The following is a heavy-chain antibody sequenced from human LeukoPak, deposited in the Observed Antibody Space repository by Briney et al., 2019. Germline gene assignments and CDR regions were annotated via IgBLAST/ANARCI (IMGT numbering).Heavy chain of an antibody. CDR3: AELGITMIGGV. V-gene: IGHV3-48*03. Sequence: CLRLSCAASGFAFSSFEMNWVREAPGKGLGWVSYISSSGSTIYYAASVKGRFTISRDNSKNSVYLQMISLRAEDTAVYYCAELGITMIGGVWGKGTTVTISS. CDR1: GFAFSSFE. CDR2: ISSSGSTI. J-gene: IGHJ6*04. D-gene: IGHD3-10*02.